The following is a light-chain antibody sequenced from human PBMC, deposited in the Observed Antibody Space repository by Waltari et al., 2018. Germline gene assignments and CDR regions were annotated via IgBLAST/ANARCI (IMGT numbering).Light chain of an antibody. V-gene: IGKV3-20*01. CDR3: QHYGGSPYS. Sequence: EIVLPQSPGTLSLSPGERATLPCRASQSVYGSFLAWYQQKPGQAPRRLIYDASSRATGVPDRFSGSGSVTDFTLTISRLEPEDIAVYYCQHYGGSPYSFGQGTKLEIK. CDR1: QSVYGSF. J-gene: IGKJ2*03. CDR2: DAS.